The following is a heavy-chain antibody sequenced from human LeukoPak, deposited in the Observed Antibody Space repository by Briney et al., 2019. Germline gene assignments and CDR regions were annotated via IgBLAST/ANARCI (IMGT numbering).Heavy chain of an antibody. D-gene: IGHD4-17*01. CDR2: LNPSGGSS. CDR1: GYTVTSYY. CDR3: AKHKENYGDSCLDNY. Sequence: ASVKVSCKASGYTVTSYYMHWVRQAPGQGLEWMGILNPSGGSSSYAQKFQGRATLTRATSTSTVYMELSSLRAEDTAVYYCAKHKENYGDSCLDNYWGQGTLVTVSS. J-gene: IGHJ4*02. V-gene: IGHV1-46*01.